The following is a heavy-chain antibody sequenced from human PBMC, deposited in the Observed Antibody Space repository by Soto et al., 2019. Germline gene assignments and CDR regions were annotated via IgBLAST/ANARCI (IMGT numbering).Heavy chain of an antibody. CDR3: ARGSVGYSYGYLDY. D-gene: IGHD5-18*01. J-gene: IGHJ4*02. V-gene: IGHV3-7*05. CDR1: GFTFSSYW. CDR2: IKQDGSEK. Sequence: GGSLRLSCAASGFTFSSYWMSWVRQAPGKGLEWVANIKQDGSEKYYVDSVKGRFTISRDNAKNSLYLQMNSLRAEDTAVYYCARGSVGYSYGYLDYWGQGTLVTVSS.